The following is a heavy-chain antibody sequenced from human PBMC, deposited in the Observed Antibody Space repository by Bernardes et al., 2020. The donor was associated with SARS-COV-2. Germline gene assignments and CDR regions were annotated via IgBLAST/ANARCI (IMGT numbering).Heavy chain of an antibody. V-gene: IGHV3-23*01. CDR3: ARAKGYYDPTTPSLDN. CDR1: RFTFSNFA. D-gene: IGHD3-3*01. CDR2: ITGSGGGT. J-gene: IGHJ3*02. Sequence: GGSLRLSCAASRFTFSNFAMTWVRQAPGKGLVWVSAITGSGGGTYYADSVKGRFTISRDNSNNTLYLQMHSLRAEDTAIYYCARAKGYYDPTTPSLDNWGQGTMVTVSS.